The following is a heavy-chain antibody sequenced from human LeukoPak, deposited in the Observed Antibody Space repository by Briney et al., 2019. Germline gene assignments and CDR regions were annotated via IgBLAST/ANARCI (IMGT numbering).Heavy chain of an antibody. D-gene: IGHD5-24*01. Sequence: GGSLRLSCAASGFTVSSNYMSWVRQAPGKGLEWVSVIYPASTTYYADSVKGRFTISRDNSKNTLSLQMNSLRAEDTAVYYCARGDGYNYFDCWGQGTLVTVSS. J-gene: IGHJ4*02. CDR3: ARGDGYNYFDC. V-gene: IGHV3-53*01. CDR2: IYPASTT. CDR1: GFTVSSNY.